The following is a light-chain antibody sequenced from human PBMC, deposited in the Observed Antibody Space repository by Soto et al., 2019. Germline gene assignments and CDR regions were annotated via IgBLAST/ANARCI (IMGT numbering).Light chain of an antibody. Sequence: EVMLSKSPCRLPIYPGASATLSCRARQSVTSNSRAWYKQKPRQAPRLLIYDASNRVTGIAARFSGSGSGTDFTLTIISLEPQDFVVYYYQQRSNRTLITFGQGTRLAIK. CDR2: DAS. V-gene: IGKV3-11*01. CDR3: QQRSNRTLIT. J-gene: IGKJ5*01. CDR1: QSVTSN.